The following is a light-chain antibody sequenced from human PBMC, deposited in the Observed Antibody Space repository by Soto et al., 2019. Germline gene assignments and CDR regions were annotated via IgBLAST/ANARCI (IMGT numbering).Light chain of an antibody. Sequence: QSALTQPPSVSGSPGQSVTISCTGTSSDVGGYDYVSWYQQRPGKAPKLLIYDVTKRPSGVPDRFSGSKSGNTASLTISGLQAEDEAAFYCCSYGGSFPYVFGTGTKVTVL. CDR1: SSDVGGYDY. CDR3: CSYGGSFPYV. CDR2: DVT. V-gene: IGLV2-11*01. J-gene: IGLJ1*01.